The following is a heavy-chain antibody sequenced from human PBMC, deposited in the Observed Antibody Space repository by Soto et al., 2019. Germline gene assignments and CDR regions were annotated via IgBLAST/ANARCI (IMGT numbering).Heavy chain of an antibody. Sequence: EVQLVESGGGLVQPGGSLRLSCAASGFTFTNSWMAWVRQAPGKGLEWVANIREGGRDTYYADSLRGRFAISRDNAKNSLFLQIHGLRAHDTAVYFCAREARPDVLRDLLIRQRARIRGGNPLRGIGNYSYGMDVWGQGTTVTVSS. D-gene: IGHD2-8*01. CDR1: GFTFTNSW. CDR2: IREGGRDT. J-gene: IGHJ6*02. CDR3: AREARPDVLRDLLIRQRARIRGGNPLRGIGNYSYGMDV. V-gene: IGHV3-7*03.